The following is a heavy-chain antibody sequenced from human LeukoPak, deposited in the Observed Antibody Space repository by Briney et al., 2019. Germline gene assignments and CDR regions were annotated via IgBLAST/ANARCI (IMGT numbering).Heavy chain of an antibody. Sequence: PGGSLRLSCATSGFTFSNYGMHWVRQAPGKGLEWVAVIWYDGSKKYYTDSVKGRFTISRDNSKNTLYLQMNSLRAEDTAVYYCAITMYYYDSNGYYSFDYWGQGTLVTVSS. J-gene: IGHJ4*02. V-gene: IGHV3-33*01. CDR3: AITMYYYDSNGYYSFDY. CDR2: IWYDGSKK. CDR1: GFTFSNYG. D-gene: IGHD3-22*01.